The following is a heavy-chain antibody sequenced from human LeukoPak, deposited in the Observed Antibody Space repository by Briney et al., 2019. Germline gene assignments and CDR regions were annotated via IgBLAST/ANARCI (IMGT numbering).Heavy chain of an antibody. CDR3: VRDLGVDTSMIFFDY. Sequence: SSVKVSCKASGGTFISYAISWVRQAPGQGLEWMGRSIPILGMASYAQKLQGRVTITADKSTSTAYMELRSLRSEDTAGYYCVRDLGVDTSMIFFDYWGQGTLVTVSS. CDR2: SIPILGMA. J-gene: IGHJ4*02. CDR1: GGTFISYA. V-gene: IGHV1-69*04. D-gene: IGHD5-18*01.